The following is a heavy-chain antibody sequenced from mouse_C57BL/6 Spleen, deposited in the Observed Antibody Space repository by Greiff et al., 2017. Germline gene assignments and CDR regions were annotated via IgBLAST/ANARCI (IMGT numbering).Heavy chain of an antibody. CDR1: GYTFTSYW. D-gene: IGHD3-2*02. Sequence: QVQLQQPGAELVKPGASVKLSCKASGYTFTSYWMQWVKQRPGQGLEWIGEIDPSDSYTNYNQKFKGKATLTVDTSSSTAYMQLSSLTSEDSAVYYCARTGPKTAQATDYAMDYWGQGTSVTVSS. CDR3: ARTGPKTAQATDYAMDY. CDR2: IDPSDSYT. J-gene: IGHJ4*01. V-gene: IGHV1-50*01.